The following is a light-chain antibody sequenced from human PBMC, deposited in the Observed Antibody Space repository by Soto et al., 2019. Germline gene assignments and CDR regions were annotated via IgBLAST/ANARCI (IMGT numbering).Light chain of an antibody. CDR1: QNVNNY. V-gene: IGKV3-11*01. Sequence: EILLTQSPATLSLSPGERATLSCRASQNVNNYLAWYQQKPGQTPRLLISDASNRATGIPARFSGSGSGTDFTLTISRLEPEDFAVYYCQQRKSWPITFGQGTRLEIK. J-gene: IGKJ5*01. CDR2: DAS. CDR3: QQRKSWPIT.